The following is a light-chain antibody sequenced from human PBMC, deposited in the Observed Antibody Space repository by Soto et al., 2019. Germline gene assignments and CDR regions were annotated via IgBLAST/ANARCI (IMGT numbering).Light chain of an antibody. CDR1: SSDVGRYKY. CDR3: SSYSSSSTPYV. Sequence: QSVLTQPASVSGSPGQSITISCTGTSSDVGRYKYVSWYLQHPGKAPKLMLYDVSDRPSGVSNRFSGSKSGNTAFLTISGLQAEDEADDYCSSYSSSSTPYVFGTGTKLTVL. J-gene: IGLJ1*01. CDR2: DVS. V-gene: IGLV2-14*01.